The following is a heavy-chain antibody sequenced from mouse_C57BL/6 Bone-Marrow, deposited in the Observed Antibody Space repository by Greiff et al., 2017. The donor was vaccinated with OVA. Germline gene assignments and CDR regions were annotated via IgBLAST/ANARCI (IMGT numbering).Heavy chain of an antibody. Sequence: EVMLVESGGGLVKPGGSLKLSCAASGFTFSSYAMSWARQTPEKRLEWVATISDGGSYTYYPDNVKGRFTISRDNAKNNLYLQMSHLKSEDTAMYYCARVGYYGSSFAYWGQGTLVTVSA. CDR3: ARVGYYGSSFAY. V-gene: IGHV5-4*03. CDR1: GFTFSSYA. J-gene: IGHJ3*01. CDR2: ISDGGSYT. D-gene: IGHD1-1*01.